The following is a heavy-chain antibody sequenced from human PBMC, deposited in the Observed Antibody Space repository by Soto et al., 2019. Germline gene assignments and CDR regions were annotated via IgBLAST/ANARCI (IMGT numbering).Heavy chain of an antibody. J-gene: IGHJ3*02. Sequence: EVQLLESGGGLVQPGGSLRLSCAASEITFSRYAMSWVRQAPGQGLEWVSGISGGGSSTYYADSVKGRFTISRDNSKNTMYLQMNSLRAEDTAVYYCAKNSRTTSSRGAFDIWGQGTMVTVSS. CDR3: AKNSRTTSSRGAFDI. V-gene: IGHV3-23*01. CDR2: ISGGGSST. D-gene: IGHD6-6*01. CDR1: EITFSRYA.